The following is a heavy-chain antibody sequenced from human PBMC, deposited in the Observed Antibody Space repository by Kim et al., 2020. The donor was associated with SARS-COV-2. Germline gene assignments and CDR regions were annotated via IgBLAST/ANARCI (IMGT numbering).Heavy chain of an antibody. CDR3: ARDSGIAVAGIDY. V-gene: IGHV3-7*01. D-gene: IGHD6-19*01. J-gene: IGHJ4*02. CDR1: GFTFSSYW. CDR2: IKQDGSEK. Sequence: GGSLRLSCAASGFTFSSYWMSWVRQAPGKGLEWVANIKQDGSEKYYVDSVKGRFTISRDNAKNSLYLQMNSLRAEDTAVYYCARDSGIAVAGIDYWGQGTLVTVSS.